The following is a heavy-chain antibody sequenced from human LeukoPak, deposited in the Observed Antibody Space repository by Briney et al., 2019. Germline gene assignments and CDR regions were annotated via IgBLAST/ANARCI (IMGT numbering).Heavy chain of an antibody. V-gene: IGHV3-72*01. Sequence: PGGSLRLSCAASGFTFSDHYMDWVRQAPGKGLEWVGRSRDKAKSYTTEYAASVKGRFTISRDDSENSVSLQMNSLKTEDTAVYYCVRAGGSHAGNYYFHYWGQGTLVTVSS. CDR3: VRAGGSHAGNYYFHY. CDR1: GFTFSDHY. CDR2: SRDKAKSYTT. J-gene: IGHJ4*02. D-gene: IGHD1-26*01.